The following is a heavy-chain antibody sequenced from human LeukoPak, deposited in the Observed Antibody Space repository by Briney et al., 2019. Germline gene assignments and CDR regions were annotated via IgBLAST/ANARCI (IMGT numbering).Heavy chain of an antibody. Sequence: NPSETLSLTCTVSGGSISSYYWSWIWQPPGKGLEWIGYIYYSGSTNYNPSLKSRVTISVDTSKNQFSLKLSSVTAADTAVYYCARVWNWFDPWGQGTLVTVSS. D-gene: IGHD2-21*01. V-gene: IGHV4-59*01. CDR1: GGSISSYY. CDR2: IYYSGST. J-gene: IGHJ5*02. CDR3: ARVWNWFDP.